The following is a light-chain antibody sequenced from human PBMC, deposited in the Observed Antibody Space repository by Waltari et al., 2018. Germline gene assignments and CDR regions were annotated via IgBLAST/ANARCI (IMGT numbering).Light chain of an antibody. CDR2: KDS. J-gene: IGLJ2*01. Sequence: SYELTQPPSVSVSPGQTARITCSGDALPKQYAYWYQQKPGQAPLLVIYKDSERPSATTITLTISGSQAEDEADYSCQSADSSGTAVVFGGETKLTVL. CDR3: QSADSSGTAVV. V-gene: IGLV3-25*03. CDR1: ALPKQY.